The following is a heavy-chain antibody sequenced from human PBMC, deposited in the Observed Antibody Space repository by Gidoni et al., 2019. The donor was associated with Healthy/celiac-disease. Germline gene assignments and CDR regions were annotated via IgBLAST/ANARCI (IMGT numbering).Heavy chain of an antibody. V-gene: IGHV4-61*02. CDR3: AREPTLGYCSSTSGFPY. Sequence: QVQLQESGPGLVKPSPTLSLTCTVSDGSISIGSYYWSWIRQPAGKGLAWIGRIYTSGSTNYKPSLKSRVTMSVDTSKNQLSLKLSSVTAADTAVYDCAREPTLGYCSSTSGFPYWGQGTLVTVSS. D-gene: IGHD2-2*01. J-gene: IGHJ4*02. CDR2: IYTSGST. CDR1: DGSISIGSYY.